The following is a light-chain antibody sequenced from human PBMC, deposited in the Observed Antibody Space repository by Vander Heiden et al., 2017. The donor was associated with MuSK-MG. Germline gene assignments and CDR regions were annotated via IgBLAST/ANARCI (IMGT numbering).Light chain of an antibody. CDR2: AAS. CDR1: QPIGNC. CDR3: QQCDTTPPT. V-gene: IGKV1-39*01. Sequence: DIQMTQSPSSLSASVGDRVTITCRASQPIGNCLDWYQQKPGKAPKLLIYAASTLESGVPSRFSGSGSGTDFTLTISSLQLEDFATYYCQQCDTTPPTFGQGTKVEIK. J-gene: IGKJ2*01.